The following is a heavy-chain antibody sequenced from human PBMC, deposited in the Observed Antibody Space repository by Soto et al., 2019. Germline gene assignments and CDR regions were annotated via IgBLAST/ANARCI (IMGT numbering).Heavy chain of an antibody. CDR3: ARVENPYSGSYYAFDI. CDR1: GGTFSSYA. CDR2: IIPIFGIA. Sequence: ASVKVSCKASGGTFSSYAISWVRQAPGQGLEWMGGIIPIFGIANYAQKFQGRVTITADKSTSTAYMELSSLRSEDTAVYYCARVENPYSGSYYAFDIWGQGTMVTVSS. D-gene: IGHD1-26*01. V-gene: IGHV1-69*10. J-gene: IGHJ3*02.